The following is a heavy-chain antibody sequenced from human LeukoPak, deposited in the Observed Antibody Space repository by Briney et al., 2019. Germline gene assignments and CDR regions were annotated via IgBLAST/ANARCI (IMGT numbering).Heavy chain of an antibody. J-gene: IGHJ4*02. V-gene: IGHV4-39*01. Sequence: SETLSLTCTVSGGSISSSSYYWGWIRQPPGKGLEWIGSIYYSGSTYYNPSLKSRVTISVDTSKNQFSLKLSSVTAADTAVYYCARHSSSSLLGRYFDYWGQGTLVTVSS. CDR3: ARHSSSSLLGRYFDY. CDR1: GGSISSSSYY. CDR2: IYYSGST. D-gene: IGHD6-6*01.